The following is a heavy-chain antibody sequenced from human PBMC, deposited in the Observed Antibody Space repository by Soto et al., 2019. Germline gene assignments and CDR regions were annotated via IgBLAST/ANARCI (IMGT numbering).Heavy chain of an antibody. CDR1: GGTFSSYT. Sequence: ASVKVSCKASGGTFSSYTISWVRQAPGQGLEWMGRIIPILGIANYAQKFQGRVTITADKSTSTAYMELSSLRSEDTAVYYCATHPPPSRRPLYWGQGTLVTVSS. CDR3: ATHPPPSRRPLY. CDR2: IIPILGIA. J-gene: IGHJ4*02. V-gene: IGHV1-69*02.